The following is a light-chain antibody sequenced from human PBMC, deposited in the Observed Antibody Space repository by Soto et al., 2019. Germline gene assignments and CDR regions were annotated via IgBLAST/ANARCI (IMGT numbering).Light chain of an antibody. CDR1: QSVSSSY. CDR3: QQYGSSLLT. V-gene: IGKV3-20*01. J-gene: IGKJ4*01. Sequence: EIGLTQSPGTLSLSPGERATISCRASQSVSSSYLAWYQQKPGQAPRLLIYAASSRATGIPARFSGSGSGTDFTLTISRLEPEDFAVYYCQQYGSSLLTFGGGTKVEIK. CDR2: AAS.